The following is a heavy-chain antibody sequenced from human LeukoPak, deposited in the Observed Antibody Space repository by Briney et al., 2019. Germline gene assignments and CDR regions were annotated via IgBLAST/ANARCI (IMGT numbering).Heavy chain of an antibody. V-gene: IGHV3-48*01. CDR1: GFTFSTYG. D-gene: IGHD7-27*01. J-gene: IGHJ6*02. CDR2: ISGSSTSI. CDR3: ARDLGSGYYYYGMDV. Sequence: PGGSLRLSCTTSGFTFSTYGMHWVRQAPGKGLEWVSYISGSSTSIYHADSVKGRFTISRDNSKNTLYLQMNSLRAEDTAVYYCARDLGSGYYYYGMDVWGQGTTVTVSS.